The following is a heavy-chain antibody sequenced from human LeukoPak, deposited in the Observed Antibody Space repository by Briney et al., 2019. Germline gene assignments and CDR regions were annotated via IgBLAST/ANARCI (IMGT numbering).Heavy chain of an antibody. D-gene: IGHD5-18*01. Sequence: GGSLRLSCAASGFTFSSYSMNWVRQAPGKGLEWVSYISSSSSTIYYADSVKGRFTISRDNAKDSLYLQMSSLRDEDTAVYYCARDSGYSYADDYWGQGTLVTVSS. V-gene: IGHV3-48*02. CDR3: ARDSGYSYADDY. CDR2: ISSSSSTI. J-gene: IGHJ4*02. CDR1: GFTFSSYS.